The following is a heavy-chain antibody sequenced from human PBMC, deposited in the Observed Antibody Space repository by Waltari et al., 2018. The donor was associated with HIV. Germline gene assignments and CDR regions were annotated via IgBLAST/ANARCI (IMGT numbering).Heavy chain of an antibody. J-gene: IGHJ4*02. CDR3: ARPLGGLGYGESIGY. V-gene: IGHV5-51*03. CDR1: GYGFTNYW. CDR2: IYPGDSDV. D-gene: IGHD4-17*01. Sequence: EVQLVQSGAEVKKPGESLKISCKGSGYGFTNYWIGWVRQMPGKGLEWMGIIYPGDSDVRYSPSLQGQVTISADKSITTAYLQWSSLQASDTAMYYCARPLGGLGYGESIGYWGQGTLVTVSS.